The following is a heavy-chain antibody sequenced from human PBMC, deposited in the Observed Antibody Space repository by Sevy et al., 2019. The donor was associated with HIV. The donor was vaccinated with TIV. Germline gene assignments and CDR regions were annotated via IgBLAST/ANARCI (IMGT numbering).Heavy chain of an antibody. CDR3: VKSRTYYDFWSGYYTEFDP. D-gene: IGHD3-3*01. CDR1: GFTFSSYA. J-gene: IGHJ5*02. CDR2: ISSNGGST. V-gene: IGHV3-64D*06. Sequence: GGSLRLSCSASGFTFSSYAMHWVRQAPGKGLEYVSAISSNGGSTYYADSVKGRFTISRDNSKNTLYLQMSSLRAEDTAVYYCVKSRTYYDFWSGYYTEFDPWGQGILVTVSS.